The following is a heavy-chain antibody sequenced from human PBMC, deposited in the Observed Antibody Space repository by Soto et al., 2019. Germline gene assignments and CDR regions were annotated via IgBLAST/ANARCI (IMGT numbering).Heavy chain of an antibody. J-gene: IGHJ4*02. V-gene: IGHV3-23*01. D-gene: IGHD6-6*01. CDR3: SKGSPARGEGFDY. Sequence: GGTLRLSCVAYGFTFSSYDMSWVRQAPGKGLEWVSAISASGGATWYADSVKGRFTISRDNSKNTLSLQMNSLRAEDTAVYYCSKGSPARGEGFDYWGQGTLVTVSS. CDR1: GFTFSSYD. CDR2: ISASGGAT.